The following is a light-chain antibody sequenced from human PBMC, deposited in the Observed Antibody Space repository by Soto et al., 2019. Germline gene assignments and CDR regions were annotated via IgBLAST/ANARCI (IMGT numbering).Light chain of an antibody. CDR1: QSVSSN. CDR2: GAY. Sequence: EIVMTQSPATLSVSPGERATLSCRASQSVSSNLAWYQQKPGQAPRLLIYGAYTRATGIPARFSGSGSGTEFTLSISSLQSEDFAVYSCQQYNNWPQGFGPGTKVDIK. CDR3: QQYNNWPQG. V-gene: IGKV3-15*01. J-gene: IGKJ3*01.